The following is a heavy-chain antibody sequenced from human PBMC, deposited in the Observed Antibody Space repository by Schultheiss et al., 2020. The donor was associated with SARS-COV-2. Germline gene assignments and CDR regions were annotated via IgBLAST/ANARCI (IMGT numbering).Heavy chain of an antibody. CDR1: GFTFSSYA. CDR2: ISYDGSNK. CDR3: TRDSNIAVRYNFDY. J-gene: IGHJ4*02. V-gene: IGHV3-30-3*01. Sequence: GESLKISCAASGFTFSSYAMHWVRQAPGKGLEWVAVISYDGSNKYYADSVKGRFTISRDNSKNTLYLQMNSLKTEDTAVYYCTRDSNIAVRYNFDYWGQGTLVTVSS. D-gene: IGHD6-6*01.